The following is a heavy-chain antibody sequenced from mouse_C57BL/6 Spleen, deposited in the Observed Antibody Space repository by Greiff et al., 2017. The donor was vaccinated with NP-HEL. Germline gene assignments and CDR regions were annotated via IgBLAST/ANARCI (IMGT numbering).Heavy chain of an antibody. Sequence: EVQGVESGGGLVKPGGSLKLSCAASGFTFSSYAMSWVRQTPEKRLEWVATISDGGSYTYYPDNVKGRFTISRDNAKNNLYLQMSHLKSEDTAMYYCARDEGLRRGGNFDYWGQGTTLTVSS. J-gene: IGHJ2*01. CDR3: ARDEGLRRGGNFDY. CDR1: GFTFSSYA. D-gene: IGHD2-2*01. CDR2: ISDGGSYT. V-gene: IGHV5-4*01.